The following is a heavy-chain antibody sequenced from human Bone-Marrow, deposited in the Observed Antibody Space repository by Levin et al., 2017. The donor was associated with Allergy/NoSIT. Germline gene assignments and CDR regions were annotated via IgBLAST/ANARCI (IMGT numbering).Heavy chain of an antibody. V-gene: IGHV1-2*02. D-gene: IGHD6-13*01. CDR3: ARSIAAVDYLWFDP. Sequence: ASVKVSCKASGYTFTNYYIHWVRQAPGQGLEWMGWINPKTGGTYLAQKFQGRVTMTRDTSISTAYMELSSLRSDDTAMYYCARSIAAVDYLWFDPWGQGTLVTVSS. CDR1: GYTFTNYY. J-gene: IGHJ5*02. CDR2: INPKTGGT.